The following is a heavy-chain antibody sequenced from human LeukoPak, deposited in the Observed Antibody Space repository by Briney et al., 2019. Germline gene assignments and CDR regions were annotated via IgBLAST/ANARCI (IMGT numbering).Heavy chain of an antibody. CDR1: GFSFSSFA. CDR3: AKERRSRYEILTGYYTGADS. Sequence: PGGSLRLSCAASGFSFSSFAMTWVRQAPGKGLEWVSGIGGRGDRTYYADSVKGRFTISRDNSQNTLDLQMNSLRAEDTALYYCAKERRSRYEILTGYYTGADSWGQGTLVTVSS. J-gene: IGHJ4*02. D-gene: IGHD3-9*01. V-gene: IGHV3-23*01. CDR2: IGGRGDRT.